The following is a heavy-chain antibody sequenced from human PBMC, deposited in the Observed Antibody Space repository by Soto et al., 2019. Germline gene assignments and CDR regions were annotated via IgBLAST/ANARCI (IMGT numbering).Heavy chain of an antibody. CDR1: GYTFTSYG. V-gene: IGHV1-18*01. CDR3: ARDNRGVGWELLLYYYYGMDV. D-gene: IGHD1-26*01. J-gene: IGHJ6*02. CDR2: ISAYNGNT. Sequence: ASVKVSCKASGYTFTSYGISWVRQAPGQGLEWMGWISAYNGNTNYAQKLQGRVTMTTDTSTSTAYMELRSLRSDDTAVYYCARDNRGVGWELLLYYYYGMDVWG.